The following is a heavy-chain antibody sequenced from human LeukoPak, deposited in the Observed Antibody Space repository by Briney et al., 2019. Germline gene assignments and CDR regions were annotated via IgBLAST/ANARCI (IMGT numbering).Heavy chain of an antibody. V-gene: IGHV4-59*01. D-gene: IGHD3-10*01. CDR2: IYYSGST. CDR1: GGSISSYY. CDR3: ARAPNYYGSGGDAFDI. J-gene: IGHJ3*02. Sequence: SETLSLTCTVSGGSISSYYWSWIRQPPGKGLEWIGYIYYSGSTNYNPSLKSQVTISVDTSKNQFSLKLSSVTAADTAVYYCARAPNYYGSGGDAFDIWGQGTMVTVSS.